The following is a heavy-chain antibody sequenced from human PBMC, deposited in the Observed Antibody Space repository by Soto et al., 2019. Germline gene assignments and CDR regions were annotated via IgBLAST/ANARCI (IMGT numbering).Heavy chain of an antibody. V-gene: IGHV4-31*03. Sequence: QVQLQESGPGLVKPSQTLSLTCTVSGGSISSGGYYWSWIRQHPGKGLEWIGYIYYSGSTYYNPFLKSRVTIAGVPSKSQFSLELSSVNAADTAVYYWARGSRQIGERGGYYFDEWGQGTLVTVSS. CDR2: IYYSGST. CDR3: ARGSRQIGERGGYYFDE. J-gene: IGHJ4*02. D-gene: IGHD3-10*01. CDR1: GGSISSGGYY.